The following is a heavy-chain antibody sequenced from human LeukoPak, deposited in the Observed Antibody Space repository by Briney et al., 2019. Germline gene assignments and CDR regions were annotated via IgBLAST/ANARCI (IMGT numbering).Heavy chain of an antibody. J-gene: IGHJ6*03. CDR3: ARDALNYDFWSGYYISYYYYNMDV. V-gene: IGHV3-66*01. Sequence: GGSLRLSCAASGFTVSSNYMSWVRQPPGKGLEWVSSIFPSGGEIHYADSVRGRFTISRDNSKSTLSLQMNSLRAEDTAVYYCARDALNYDFWSGYYISYYYYNMDVWGKGTTVTVSS. CDR2: IFPSGGEI. D-gene: IGHD3-3*01. CDR1: GFTVSSNY.